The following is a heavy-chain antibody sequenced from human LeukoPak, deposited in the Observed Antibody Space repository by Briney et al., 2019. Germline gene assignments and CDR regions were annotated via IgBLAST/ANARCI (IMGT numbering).Heavy chain of an antibody. CDR1: GYIFTTYY. CDR3: ARDNSVGETAWWFDP. V-gene: IGHV1-46*01. J-gene: IGHJ5*02. CDR2: INPRGGST. Sequence: ASVKVSCKASGYIFTTYYMHWLRQAPGQGPEWMGIINPRGGSTDYAQKFQGRVTMTRDMFTSTDYMELTSLTSDDTAVYYCARDNSVGETAWWFDPWGQGTLVTVSS. D-gene: IGHD1-26*01.